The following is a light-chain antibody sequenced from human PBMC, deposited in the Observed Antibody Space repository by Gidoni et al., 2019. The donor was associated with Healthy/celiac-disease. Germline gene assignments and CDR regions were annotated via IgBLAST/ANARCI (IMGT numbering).Light chain of an antibody. CDR1: QSVRSY. J-gene: IGKJ4*01. Sequence: EIVLTQYPATLSLSPGERATLSCRASQSVRSYLAWYQQKPGQAPRLLIYDASNRATDIPARFSGSGSGTDFTLTICSLEPEDFAVYYCQQRSNLPLTFGGXTKVEIK. CDR2: DAS. V-gene: IGKV3-11*01. CDR3: QQRSNLPLT.